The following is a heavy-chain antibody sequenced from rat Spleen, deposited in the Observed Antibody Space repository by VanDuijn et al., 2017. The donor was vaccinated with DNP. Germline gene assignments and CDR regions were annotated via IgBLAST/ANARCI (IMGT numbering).Heavy chain of an antibody. CDR1: GFTFNKYG. CDR2: ISTVGDNA. J-gene: IGHJ4*01. V-gene: IGHV5S13*01. CDR3: ATRAARYYYAMDA. D-gene: IGHD1-2*01. Sequence: EVQLVESGGDLVQPGGSLKLSCAASGFTFNKYGMAWVRQAPTKGLEWVGSISTVGDNAYYRDSVKGRFTISRDNAKSTLYLQMDSLRSEDTATYYCATRAARYYYAMDAWGQGTSVTVSS.